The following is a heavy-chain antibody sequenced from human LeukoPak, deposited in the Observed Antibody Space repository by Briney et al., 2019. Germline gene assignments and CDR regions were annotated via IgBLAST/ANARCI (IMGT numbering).Heavy chain of an antibody. D-gene: IGHD2-15*01. J-gene: IGHJ5*02. CDR3: ARCRRSGSSCRSWFDP. Sequence: GASVKVSCKASGYTFTGYYMHWVRQAPGQGLEWMGWINPNSGGTNYAQKFQGRVTMTRDTSISTAYMELSRLRSDDTAVYYCARCRRSGSSCRSWFDPWGQGTLVTVSS. V-gene: IGHV1-2*02. CDR2: INPNSGGT. CDR1: GYTFTGYY.